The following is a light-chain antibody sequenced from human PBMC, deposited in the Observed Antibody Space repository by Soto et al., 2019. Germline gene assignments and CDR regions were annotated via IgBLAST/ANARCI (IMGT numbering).Light chain of an antibody. Sequence: EIVLTQSPATLSLSPGERATLSCRASQSVSSYLAWYQQKPGQAPRLLIYDASNRATGIPARFSGSGSGTDFTLTISRLEPEDFAVYYCQQGSVGGGTTVEIK. J-gene: IGKJ4*01. V-gene: IGKV3-11*01. CDR2: DAS. CDR1: QSVSSY. CDR3: QQGS.